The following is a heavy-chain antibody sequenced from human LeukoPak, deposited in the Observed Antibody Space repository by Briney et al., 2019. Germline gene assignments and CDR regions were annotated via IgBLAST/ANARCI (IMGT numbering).Heavy chain of an antibody. D-gene: IGHD3-10*01. CDR2: INSDGGTT. CDR1: GLTFSTYE. CDR3: ATDSYVSGSYYRLFY. J-gene: IGHJ4*02. Sequence: GGSLRLSCAASGLTFSTYEMNWVRQAPGKGLVGVSGINSDGGTTTYADSVKGRFTISRDNAKNTLYLQMNNLRAEDTAIYYCATDSYVSGSYYRLFYWGQGTLVTVSS. V-gene: IGHV3-74*01.